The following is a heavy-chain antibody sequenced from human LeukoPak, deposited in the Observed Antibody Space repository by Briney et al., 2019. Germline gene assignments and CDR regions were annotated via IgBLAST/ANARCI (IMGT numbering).Heavy chain of an antibody. CDR1: GFTFSNAW. J-gene: IGHJ4*02. V-gene: IGHV3-15*01. D-gene: IGHD3-16*01. CDR3: TTTALGVGY. Sequence: GGSLRLSCAASGFTFSNAWMSWGRQAPGKGLEWVGRIKSKADGGTTDYAAPVKARFTISRDDSKNTLYLQMNSLKAEDTAVYYCTTTALGVGYWGQGTLVTVSS. CDR2: IKSKADGGTT.